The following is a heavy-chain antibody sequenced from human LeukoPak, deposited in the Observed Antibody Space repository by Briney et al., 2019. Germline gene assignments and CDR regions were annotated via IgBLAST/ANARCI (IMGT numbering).Heavy chain of an antibody. CDR2: VHYSGST. CDR3: ARGSLVPDPERASV. D-gene: IGHD2-2*01. CDR1: GGSISSYL. J-gene: IGHJ4*02. Sequence: SETLSLTCTVSGGSISSYLWSWIRQPPGKRLEWIGYVHYSGSTNYNPSLKSRVTLSVDTSKNQFSLMLSSVTAADTAVYYCARGSLVPDPERASVWGQGTLVTVSS. V-gene: IGHV4-59*01.